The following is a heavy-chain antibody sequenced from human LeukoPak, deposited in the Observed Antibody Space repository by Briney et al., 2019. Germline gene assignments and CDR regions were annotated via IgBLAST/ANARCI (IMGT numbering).Heavy chain of an antibody. Sequence: PSETPSLTCTASGGSISSSSYYWGWIRRPPGKGLEWIGSIYYSGSTYYNPSLKSRVTISVDTSKNQFSLKLSSVTAADTAVYYCARESWSSGWNKGFPPRWFDPWGQGTLVTVSS. CDR3: ARESWSSGWNKGFPPRWFDP. J-gene: IGHJ5*02. CDR1: GGSISSSSYY. CDR2: IYYSGST. V-gene: IGHV4-39*07. D-gene: IGHD6-19*01.